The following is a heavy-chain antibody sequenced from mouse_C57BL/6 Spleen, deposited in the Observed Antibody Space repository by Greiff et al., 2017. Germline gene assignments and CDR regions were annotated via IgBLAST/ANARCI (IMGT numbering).Heavy chain of an antibody. CDR2: IYPGSGST. J-gene: IGHJ4*01. Sequence: QVQLQQPGAELVKPGASVKMSCKASGYTFTSYWITWVKQRPGQGLEWIGDIYPGSGSTNYNKKFKSKATLTVDTSSSTAYMQLRSLTSEDSAVYCCASGGRAMDYWGQGTSVTVSS. D-gene: IGHD1-1*02. CDR3: ASGGRAMDY. V-gene: IGHV1-55*01. CDR1: GYTFTSYW.